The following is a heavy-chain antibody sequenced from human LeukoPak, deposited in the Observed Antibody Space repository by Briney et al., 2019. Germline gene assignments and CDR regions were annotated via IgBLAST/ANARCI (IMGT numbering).Heavy chain of an antibody. J-gene: IGHJ3*02. V-gene: IGHV4-30-4*01. CDR3: ARGWDYLKDIAVVPAAEGEAFDI. CDR2: IYYSGST. CDR1: GGSISSSNW. Sequence: SETLCLTCAVSGGSISSSNWWSWVRQPPGKGLEWIGYIYYSGSTYYNPSLKSRVTISVNTSKNQFSLKLSSVTAADTAVYYCARGWDYLKDIAVVPAAEGEAFDIWGQGTMVTVSS. D-gene: IGHD2-2*01.